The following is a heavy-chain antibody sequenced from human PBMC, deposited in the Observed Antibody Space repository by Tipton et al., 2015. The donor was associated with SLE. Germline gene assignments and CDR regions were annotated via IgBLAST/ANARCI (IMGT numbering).Heavy chain of an antibody. J-gene: IGHJ4*02. D-gene: IGHD2-2*01. CDR3: AREEYQLLGGTIDY. V-gene: IGHV3-21*06. CDR1: RFTFSTYS. CDR2: ISSSSNFI. Sequence: SLRLSCAASRFTFSTYSMIWVRQAPGKGLEWVSSISSSSNFIYYADSVKGRFTISRDTSKNTLYLQMNSLRAEDTAVYYCAREEYQLLGGTIDYWGQGTLVTVSS.